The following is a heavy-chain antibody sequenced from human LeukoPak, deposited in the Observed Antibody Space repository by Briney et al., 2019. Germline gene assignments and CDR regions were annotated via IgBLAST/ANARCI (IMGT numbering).Heavy chain of an antibody. CDR2: ISYDGSNK. J-gene: IGHJ4*02. V-gene: IGHV3-30*04. CDR3: ARQAINYDYVWGSYRSHYFDY. CDR1: GFTFSSYA. D-gene: IGHD3-16*02. Sequence: GGSLRLSCAASGFTFSSYAMHWVRQAPGKGLEWVAVISYDGSNKYYADSVKGRFTISRDNSKNSLYLQMNSLRAEDTAVYYCARQAINYDYVWGSYRSHYFDYWGQGTLVTVSS.